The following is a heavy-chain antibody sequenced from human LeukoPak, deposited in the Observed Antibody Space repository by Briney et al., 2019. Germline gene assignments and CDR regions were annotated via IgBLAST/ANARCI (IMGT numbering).Heavy chain of an antibody. CDR1: GFTFDDYA. D-gene: IGHD5-18*01. V-gene: IGHV3-9*01. CDR3: AKETTDTAKGGFDA. J-gene: IGHJ5*02. Sequence: GGSLRLSCAASGFTFDDYAMHWVRQAPGKGLEWVSGISWNSGSIGYADSVKGRFTISRDNAKNSLYLQMNSLRAEDTALYYCAKETTDTAKGGFDAWGQGTLVT. CDR2: ISWNSGSI.